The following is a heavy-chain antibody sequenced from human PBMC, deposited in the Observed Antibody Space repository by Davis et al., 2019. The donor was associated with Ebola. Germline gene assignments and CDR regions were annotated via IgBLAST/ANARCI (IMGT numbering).Heavy chain of an antibody. CDR1: GYTFTIYN. V-gene: IGHV1-46*01. D-gene: IGHD4-23*01. CDR2: IKVSGGDT. CDR3: AREDNSMDS. J-gene: IGHJ4*02. Sequence: AASVKASCKASGYTFTIYNITWVRQAPGQGLEWLGIIKVSGGDTTYAQKFQGRVTMTRDTSTYTVYMELNSLTSEDTAVYYCAREDNSMDSWGQGTLVTVSS.